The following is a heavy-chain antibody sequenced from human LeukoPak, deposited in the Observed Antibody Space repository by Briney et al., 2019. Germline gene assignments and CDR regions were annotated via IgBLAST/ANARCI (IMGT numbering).Heavy chain of an antibody. Sequence: PGGSLRLSCAASGFTFSSYSINWVRQAPGKGLEWIGEINHSGSTNYNPSLKSRVTISVDTSKNQFSLKLSSVTAADTAVYYCARLYLPATRFDYWGQGTLVTVSS. CDR3: ARLYLPATRFDY. CDR1: GFTFSSYS. D-gene: IGHD5-24*01. J-gene: IGHJ4*02. V-gene: IGHV4-34*01. CDR2: INHSGST.